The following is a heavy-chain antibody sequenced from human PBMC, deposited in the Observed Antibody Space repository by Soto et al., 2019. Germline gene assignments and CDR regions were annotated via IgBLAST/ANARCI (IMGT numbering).Heavy chain of an antibody. V-gene: IGHV1-2*02. CDR3: ARLPGIAAAGTGPGYGMDV. CDR1: GYAFIDHY. J-gene: IGHJ6*02. CDR2: INPNGGGT. D-gene: IGHD6-13*01. Sequence: GASVKVSCKATGYAFIDHYIHWLRQAPGQGLEWMGWINPNGGGTKYAQKFQGRVTMTADESTSTAYMELSSLRSEDTAVYYCARLPGIAAAGTGPGYGMDVWGQGTTVTVSS.